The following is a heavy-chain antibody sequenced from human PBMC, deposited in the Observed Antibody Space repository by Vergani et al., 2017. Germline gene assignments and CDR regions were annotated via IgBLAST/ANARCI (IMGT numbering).Heavy chain of an antibody. CDR1: GFTFSSYA. V-gene: IGHV3-23*01. Sequence: EVQLLESGGGLVQPGGSLRLSCAASGFTFSSYAMSWVRQAPGKGLEWVSAISGSGGSTYYADSVKGRFTISRDNSKNTLYLQMNSLRAEDTAVYYCARKYDFWSGSNYYYYMDVWGKGTTVTVSS. CDR3: ARKYDFWSGSNYYYYMDV. CDR2: ISGSGGST. D-gene: IGHD3-3*01. J-gene: IGHJ6*03.